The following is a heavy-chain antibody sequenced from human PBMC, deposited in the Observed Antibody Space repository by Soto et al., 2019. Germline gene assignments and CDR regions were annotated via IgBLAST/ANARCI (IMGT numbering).Heavy chain of an antibody. CDR1: GFVFSNFA. CDR2: ISSSSSYI. CDR3: ARDYYYSSGYYIY. J-gene: IGHJ4*02. Sequence: RLSCAASGFVFSNFAMFWFRQAPGKGLEWVSSISSSSSYIYYADSVKGRFTISRDNAKNSLYLQMSSLRAEDTAVYYCARDYYYSSGYYIYWGQGTLVTVSS. V-gene: IGHV3-21*01. D-gene: IGHD3-22*01.